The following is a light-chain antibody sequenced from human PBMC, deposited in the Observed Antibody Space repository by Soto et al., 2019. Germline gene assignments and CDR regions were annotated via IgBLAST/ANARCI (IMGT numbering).Light chain of an antibody. Sequence: EIVLTQSPGTLSLSQGERATLSCRASQSVSSNFVAWYQQKPGQAPRLLIYGASSRATGIPDRFSGSGSGTDFTLTISRLEPEDFAVYYCQQYGSSPPMYTFGQGTKLEIK. CDR2: GAS. CDR3: QQYGSSPPMYT. CDR1: QSVSSNF. J-gene: IGKJ2*01. V-gene: IGKV3-20*01.